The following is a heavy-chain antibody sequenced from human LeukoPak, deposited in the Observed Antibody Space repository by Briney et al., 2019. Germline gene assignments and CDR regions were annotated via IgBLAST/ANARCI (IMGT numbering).Heavy chain of an antibody. CDR2: ISYDGSNK. CDR3: AKNYGDSYYFDY. J-gene: IGHJ4*02. CDR1: GFTFSSYG. D-gene: IGHD4-17*01. V-gene: IGHV3-30*18. Sequence: GGSLRLSCAASGFTFSSYGVHWVRQAPGKGLEWVAVISYDGSNKYYADSVKGRFTISRDNSKNTLYLQTNSLRAEDTAVYYCAKNYGDSYYFDYWGQGTLVTVSS.